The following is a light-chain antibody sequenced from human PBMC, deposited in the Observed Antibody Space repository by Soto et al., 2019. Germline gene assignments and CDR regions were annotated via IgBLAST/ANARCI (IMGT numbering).Light chain of an antibody. CDR1: QSVSSN. CDR3: QQYNNWPPWT. Sequence: EIVMTQSPATLSVSPGERATLSCRASQSVSSNLARYQQKPGQAPRLLIHGASTRATGIPARFSGSGSGTEFTLTLSSLQSEDFAVYYCQQYNNWPPWTFGQGTKVEIK. CDR2: GAS. J-gene: IGKJ1*01. V-gene: IGKV3-15*01.